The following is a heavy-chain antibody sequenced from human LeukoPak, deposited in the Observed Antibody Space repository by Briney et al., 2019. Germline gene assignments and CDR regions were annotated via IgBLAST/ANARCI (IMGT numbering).Heavy chain of an antibody. J-gene: IGHJ4*02. Sequence: GGSLRLSREASGFSFSNYFMSWIRQAPGKGLEWVSYITNSGRSTNYADAVKGRFTISRDNAKKSVYLEMTDLRVEDTAVYYCAREASGNYHVFDSWGQGTLVTVSS. CDR1: GFSFSNYF. CDR2: ITNSGRST. CDR3: AREASGNYHVFDS. D-gene: IGHD1-26*01. V-gene: IGHV3-11*04.